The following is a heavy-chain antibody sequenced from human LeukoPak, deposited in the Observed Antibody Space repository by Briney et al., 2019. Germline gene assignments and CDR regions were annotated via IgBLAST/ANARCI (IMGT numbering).Heavy chain of an antibody. V-gene: IGHV4-4*07. D-gene: IGHD3-3*01. J-gene: IGHJ4*02. CDR2: IYTSGST. CDR3: ERSSNYDFWCGYWGLVY. Sequence: PSETLSLTCTVSGGSISSYYWSWIRPPAGKGLEWIGRIYTSGSTNYNPSLKSRFTMSVDTSKNQFSLKLSTVTAADTAVYYCERSSNYDFWCGYWGLVYWGQGTLVTVSS. CDR1: GGSISSYY.